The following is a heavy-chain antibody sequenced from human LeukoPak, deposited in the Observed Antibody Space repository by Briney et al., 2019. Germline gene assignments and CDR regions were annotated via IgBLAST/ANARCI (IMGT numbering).Heavy chain of an antibody. J-gene: IGHJ5*02. CDR1: GGSLNGHY. CDR3: AKNGQSGFSFDP. D-gene: IGHD1-26*01. Sequence: SETLSLTCAVYGGSLNGHYWSWIRQSPGKGLEWIGEGGDSGGTKYDPSLKSRVTISADTSKNQFSLKLSSLTAADTAVYHCAKNGQSGFSFDPXXXGXXXTVSS. V-gene: IGHV4-34*01. CDR2: GGDSGGT.